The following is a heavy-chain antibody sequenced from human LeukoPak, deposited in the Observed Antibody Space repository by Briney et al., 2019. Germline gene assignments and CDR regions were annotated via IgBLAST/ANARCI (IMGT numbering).Heavy chain of an antibody. V-gene: IGHV3-30*18. Sequence: GGSLRLYCAASGGTFSSYGMPWVRQAPGMGLEWVAVISYDGSNKYCADCVKGRFTISRDNSKNTLYLQMNSLRAEDTAVYYLWKDRQYWSGGSWYSRFDFWGQKTLVTVSS. CDR3: WKDRQYWSGGSWYSRFDF. D-gene: IGHD2-15*01. J-gene: IGHJ4*02. CDR1: GGTFSSYG. CDR2: ISYDGSNK.